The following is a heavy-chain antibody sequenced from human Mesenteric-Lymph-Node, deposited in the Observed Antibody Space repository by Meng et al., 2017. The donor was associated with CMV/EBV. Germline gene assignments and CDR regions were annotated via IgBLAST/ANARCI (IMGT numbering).Heavy chain of an antibody. Sequence: GGSLRLSCAASGFTFSNYGMNWVRQAPGKGLEWISYISSGNNIHYADSVKGRFTISRDNAKNSLYLQMNSLRAEDTALYYCAKDKSGYPRYFDYWGQGTTVTVSS. J-gene: IGHJ4*03. CDR3: AKDKSGYPRYFDY. CDR2: ISSGNNI. D-gene: IGHD5-12*01. CDR1: GFTFSNYG. V-gene: IGHV3-21*05.